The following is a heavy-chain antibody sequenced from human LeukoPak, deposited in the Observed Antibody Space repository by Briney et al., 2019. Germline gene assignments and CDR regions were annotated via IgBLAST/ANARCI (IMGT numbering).Heavy chain of an antibody. V-gene: IGHV4-59*01. J-gene: IGHJ4*02. CDR1: GFTFSTYW. Sequence: GSLRLSCAASGFTFSTYWMYWVRQAPGKGLEWIGYIYYSGNTNYNPSLKSRVTISVDTSKNQFSLKLSSVTAADTAVYYCARSGALTGYLYWGQGTLVTVSS. D-gene: IGHD3-9*01. CDR3: ARSGALTGYLY. CDR2: IYYSGNT.